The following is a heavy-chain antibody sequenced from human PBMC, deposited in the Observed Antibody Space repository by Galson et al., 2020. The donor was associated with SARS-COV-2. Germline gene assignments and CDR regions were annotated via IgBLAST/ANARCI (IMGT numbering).Heavy chain of an antibody. CDR1: GFTFSSYA. Sequence: GESLKISCTASGFTFSSYAMHWVRQAPGKGLEWVTIISYDGSNKYYADSVKGRFTISRDNSKNTLFLQMNSLRTEDTAVYYCARGPSTEILGYYMDVWGKGTTVTVSS. CDR2: ISYDGSNK. J-gene: IGHJ6*03. V-gene: IGHV3-30*01. CDR3: ARGPSTEILGYYMDV. D-gene: IGHD4-17*01.